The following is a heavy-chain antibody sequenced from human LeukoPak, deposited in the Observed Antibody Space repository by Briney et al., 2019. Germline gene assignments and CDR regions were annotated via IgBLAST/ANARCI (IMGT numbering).Heavy chain of an antibody. J-gene: IGHJ6*02. V-gene: IGHV3-66*01. D-gene: IGHD3-10*01. CDR2: IYSGGST. Sequence: GGSLRLSCAASGFTVSSNYMSWVRQAPGKGLEWVSVIYSGGSTYYADSVKGRFTISRDNSKNTLYLQMNSLRAEDTAVYYCARDRVMVRSQGPCGMDVWGQGTTVTVSS. CDR3: ARDRVMVRSQGPCGMDV. CDR1: GFTVSSNY.